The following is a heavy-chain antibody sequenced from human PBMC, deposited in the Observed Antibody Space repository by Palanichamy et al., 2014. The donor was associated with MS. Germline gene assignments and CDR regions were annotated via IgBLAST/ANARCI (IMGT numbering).Heavy chain of an antibody. CDR1: DSPSVAMA. CDR2: IWYDGSNK. V-gene: IGHV3-33*01. Sequence: QVQLVEVWGRAVVQPREVPRDSPVQRLDSPSVAMACTGSPGSRQGAGVVAVIWYDGSNKYYADSVKGRFTISRDNSKNTLYLQMNSLRAEDTAVYYCAREGGMVRGVGAHYYYYGMDVWGQGTTVTASS. D-gene: IGHD3-10*01. CDR3: AREGGMVRGVGAHYYYYGMDV. J-gene: IGHJ6*02.